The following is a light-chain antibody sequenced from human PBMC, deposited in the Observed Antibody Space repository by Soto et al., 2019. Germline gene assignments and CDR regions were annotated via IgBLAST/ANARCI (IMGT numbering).Light chain of an antibody. V-gene: IGLV2-14*01. Sequence: QSALTQPASVSGSPGQSITISCTGTSSDVGGYNYVSWYQQLPGKAPKLMIYDVSNRPSGVSNRFSGSKSGNTASLTISGLQAEDEADYFCSSYTSSSTLLVFGTGTKLTVL. CDR2: DVS. J-gene: IGLJ1*01. CDR3: SSYTSSSTLLV. CDR1: SSDVGGYNY.